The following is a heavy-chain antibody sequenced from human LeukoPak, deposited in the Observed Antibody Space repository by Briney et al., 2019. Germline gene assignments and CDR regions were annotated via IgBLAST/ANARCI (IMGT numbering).Heavy chain of an antibody. CDR2: ISGSGGST. V-gene: IGHV3-23*01. D-gene: IGHD6-13*01. CDR3: AKDRNRYSSSFYSDY. Sequence: GGSLRLSCAASGFTFSSYAMSWVRQAPGKGLEWVSAISGSGGSTYYADSVKGRFTISRDNSKNTLYLQMNSLRAEDTAVFYCAKDRNRYSSSFYSDYWGQGTLVTVSS. CDR1: GFTFSSYA. J-gene: IGHJ4*02.